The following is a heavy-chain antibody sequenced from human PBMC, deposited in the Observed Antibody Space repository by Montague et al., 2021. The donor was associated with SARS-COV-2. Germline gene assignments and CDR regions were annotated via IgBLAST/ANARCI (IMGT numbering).Heavy chain of an antibody. CDR3: ARDDIVLQGVTKGMDV. Sequence: SETLSLTCTVSGGSISSSNYYWGWIRQPPGKGLEWIGNMYYSGSTYYNPSLKSRVTISIDTSKNQFSPRLSSVTAADTAVYYCARDDIVLQGVTKGMDVWGQGTPVTVSS. V-gene: IGHV4-39*07. CDR2: MYYSGST. J-gene: IGHJ6*02. D-gene: IGHD3-10*01. CDR1: GGSISSSNYY.